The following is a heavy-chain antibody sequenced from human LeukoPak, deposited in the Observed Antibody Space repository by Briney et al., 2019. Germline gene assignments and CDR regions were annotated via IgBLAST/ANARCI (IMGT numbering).Heavy chain of an antibody. D-gene: IGHD1-26*01. CDR2: IYSGGRT. J-gene: IGHJ4*02. CDR1: GITVRSNY. Sequence: GGSLRLSCAASGITVRSNYMSWVRQAPGKGLEWVSVIYSGGRTHYAASVKGRFTISRDNSKNTLYLQMNSLRAEDTAVYYCAKAARGATKTYYFDYWGQGTLVTVSS. V-gene: IGHV3-66*01. CDR3: AKAARGATKTYYFDY.